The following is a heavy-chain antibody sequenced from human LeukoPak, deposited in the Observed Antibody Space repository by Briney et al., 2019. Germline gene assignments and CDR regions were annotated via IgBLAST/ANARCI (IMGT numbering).Heavy chain of an antibody. Sequence: ASVKVSCKASGYTFTGYYMHWVRQAPGKGLEWVSSISSTSRHIYYADSVKGRFTISRDNAENSLYLQMNSLRADDTAVYYCARGGAYYYYMDVWGKGTTVTVSS. CDR3: ARGGAYYYYMDV. J-gene: IGHJ6*03. CDR2: ISSTSRHI. CDR1: GYTFTGYY. V-gene: IGHV3-21*01. D-gene: IGHD4/OR15-4a*01.